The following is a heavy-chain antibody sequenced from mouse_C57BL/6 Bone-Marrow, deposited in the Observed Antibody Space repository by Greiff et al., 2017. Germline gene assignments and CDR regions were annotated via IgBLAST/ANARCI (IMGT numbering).Heavy chain of an antibody. V-gene: IGHV1-18*01. J-gene: IGHJ3*01. D-gene: IGHD4-1*01. CDR3: ARSGTAWFAY. CDR1: GYTFTDYN. CDR2: INPNNGGT. Sequence: VQLQQSGPELVKPGASVKIPCTASGYTFTDYNMDWVQQSHGKSLEWIGDINPNNGGTIYNQKFKGKATLTVDKSSSTAYMELRSLTSEDTAVYYCARSGTAWFAYGGQGTLVTVSA.